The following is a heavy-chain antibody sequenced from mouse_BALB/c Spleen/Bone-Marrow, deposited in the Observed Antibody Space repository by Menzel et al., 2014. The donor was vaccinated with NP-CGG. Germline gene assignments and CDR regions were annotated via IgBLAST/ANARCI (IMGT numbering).Heavy chain of an antibody. V-gene: IGHV1-66*01. J-gene: IGHJ2*01. D-gene: IGHD2-1*01. Sequence: QVQLQQSGPELVKPGASVKISCKASGYIFTSCYVHWVKQRPGQGLEWIGWIFPGSGNTKYNEKFKGKATLTADTSSSTAYMQLSSLTSEDSVVYFCARSGYVGNYPYFDYWGQGTTLTVSS. CDR2: IFPGSGNT. CDR1: GYIFTSCY. CDR3: ARSGYVGNYPYFDY.